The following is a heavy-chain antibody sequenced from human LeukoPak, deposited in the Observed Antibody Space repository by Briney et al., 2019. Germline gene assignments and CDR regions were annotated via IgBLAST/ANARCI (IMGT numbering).Heavy chain of an antibody. CDR3: ARTNPFYYFDY. CDR2: IHYSGST. CDR1: GGSISSGGYY. J-gene: IGHJ4*02. Sequence: SQTLSLTCTVSGGSISSGGYYWSWIRQHPGKGLEWIGYIHYSGSTYYNPSLKSRVTISVDTSKNQFSLKLSSVTAADTAVYYCARTNPFYYFDYWGQGTLVTVSS. V-gene: IGHV4-31*03.